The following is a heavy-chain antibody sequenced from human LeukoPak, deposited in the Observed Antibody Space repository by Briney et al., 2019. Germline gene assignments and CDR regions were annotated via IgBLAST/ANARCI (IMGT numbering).Heavy chain of an antibody. CDR2: ISGSGGST. CDR3: ANTPGDFWSGLGYYGMDV. D-gene: IGHD3-3*01. J-gene: IGHJ6*02. V-gene: IGHV3-23*01. CDR1: GFTFSSYA. Sequence: GGSLRLSCVASGFTFSSYAMSWVRQAPGKGLEWVSAISGSGGSTYYADSVKGRFTISRDNAKNSLYPQMNSLRAEDTAVYYCANTPGDFWSGLGYYGMDVWGQGTSVTVSS.